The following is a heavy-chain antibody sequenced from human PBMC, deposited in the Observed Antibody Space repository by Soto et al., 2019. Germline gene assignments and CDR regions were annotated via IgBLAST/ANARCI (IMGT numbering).Heavy chain of an antibody. CDR2: IYYSGST. CDR3: ARHLRGSSGGFDY. J-gene: IGHJ4*02. V-gene: IGHV4-59*01. D-gene: IGHD2-15*01. CDR1: GGSISSYY. Sequence: PSETLSLTCTVSGGSISSYYWSWIRQPPGKGLEWIGYIYYSGSTNYNPSLKSRVTISVDTSKNQFSLKLSSVTAADTAVYYCARHLRGSSGGFDYWGQGTLVTVYS.